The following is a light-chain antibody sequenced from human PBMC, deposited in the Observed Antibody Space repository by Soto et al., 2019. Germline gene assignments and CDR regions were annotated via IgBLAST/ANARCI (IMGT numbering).Light chain of an antibody. CDR2: GTS. J-gene: IGKJ2*01. CDR3: QKYGGTHT. CDR1: QNVHSDY. Sequence: EIVLTQSPDILSLSPGERATLSCRATQNVHSDYLAWYQQKVGQAPRLLIYGTSSRATGIPDRFRGSGTGTHYTLTISRLEPEDFAVYYCQKYGGTHTFGQGTRLEIK. V-gene: IGKV3-20*01.